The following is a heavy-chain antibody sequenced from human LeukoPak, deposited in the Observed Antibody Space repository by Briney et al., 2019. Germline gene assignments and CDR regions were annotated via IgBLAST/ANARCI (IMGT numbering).Heavy chain of an antibody. V-gene: IGHV3-30*18. J-gene: IGHJ5*02. CDR1: GFTFSSYG. D-gene: IGHD6-19*01. Sequence: PGGSLRLSCAASGFTFSSYGMHWVRPAPGEGLEWVAVISYDGSNKYYADSVKGRFTISRDNSKNTLYLQMNSLRAEDTAVYYCAKSGSGWYSFQLNLWGQGTLVTVSS. CDR3: AKSGSGWYSFQLNL. CDR2: ISYDGSNK.